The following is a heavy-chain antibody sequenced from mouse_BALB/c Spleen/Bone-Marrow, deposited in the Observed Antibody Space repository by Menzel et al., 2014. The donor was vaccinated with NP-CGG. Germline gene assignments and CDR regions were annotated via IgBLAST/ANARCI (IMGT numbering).Heavy chain of an antibody. V-gene: IGHV1-54*03. Sequence: VQLQQSGAELVRPGTSVKVSCKASGYAFTNYLMEWVKQRPGQGLEWIGVINSGSGGPNYNEKFKGRATLTADKSSSTAYMQLSSQTSDDSAVYFCARRDDGYYYYAMDYWGQGTSVTVSS. CDR3: ARRDDGYYYYAMDY. CDR1: GYAFTNYL. CDR2: INSGSGGP. J-gene: IGHJ4*01. D-gene: IGHD2-3*01.